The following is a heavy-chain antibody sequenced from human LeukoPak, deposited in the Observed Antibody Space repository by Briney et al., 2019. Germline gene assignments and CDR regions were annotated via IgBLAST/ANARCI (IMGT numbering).Heavy chain of an antibody. V-gene: IGHV3-23*01. CDR3: AKEDYDSSGYYYGDY. Sequence: GGSLRLSCAASGFTFSSYAMTWVRQAPGKGLEWVSTISGSGRTTYYADSVKGRFTISRDNSKNTLYLQMNSLRAEDTAVYYCAKEDYDSSGYYYGDYWGQGTLVTVSS. J-gene: IGHJ4*02. CDR1: GFTFSSYA. CDR2: ISGSGRTT. D-gene: IGHD3-22*01.